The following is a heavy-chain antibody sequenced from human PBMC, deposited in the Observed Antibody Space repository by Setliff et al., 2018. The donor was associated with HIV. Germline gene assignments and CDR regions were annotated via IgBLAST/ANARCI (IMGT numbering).Heavy chain of an antibody. CDR3: AKAGGGILYFYYMDV. Sequence: GGSLRLSCAASGFTFSNFAINWVRQAPGKGLEWVSTISGRGTNTYYADSVKGQFTISRDNSKNTLSLQLNSLTAEDSAVYYCAKAGGGILYFYYMDVWGKGTTVTVSS. CDR2: ISGRGTNT. V-gene: IGHV3-23*01. CDR1: GFTFSNFA. J-gene: IGHJ6*03. D-gene: IGHD2-15*01.